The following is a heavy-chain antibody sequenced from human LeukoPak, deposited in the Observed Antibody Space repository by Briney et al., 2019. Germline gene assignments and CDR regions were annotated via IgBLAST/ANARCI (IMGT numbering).Heavy chain of an antibody. CDR2: FDPEDGET. J-gene: IGHJ4*02. Sequence: GASVKVSCKVSGYTLTELSMHWVRQAPGKGLEWMGGFDPEDGETIYAQKFQGRVTMTEDTSTDTAYMELSSLRSEDTAVYYCATSYYDSSGLGYWGQGTLVTVSS. CDR1: GYTLTELS. V-gene: IGHV1-24*01. D-gene: IGHD3-22*01. CDR3: ATSYYDSSGLGY.